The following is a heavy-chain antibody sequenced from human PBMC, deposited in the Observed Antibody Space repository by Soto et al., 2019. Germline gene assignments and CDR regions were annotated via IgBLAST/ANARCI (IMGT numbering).Heavy chain of an antibody. CDR2: INSDGSST. J-gene: IGHJ6*02. V-gene: IGHV3-74*01. D-gene: IGHD5-18*01. Sequence: GGSPRLSCAASGFTFSSYWMHWVRQAPGKGLVWVSRINSDGSSTSYADSVKGRFTISRDNAKNTLYLQMNSLRAEDTAVYYCARADTAMVTGYYGMDVWGQGTTVTVSS. CDR1: GFTFSSYW. CDR3: ARADTAMVTGYYGMDV.